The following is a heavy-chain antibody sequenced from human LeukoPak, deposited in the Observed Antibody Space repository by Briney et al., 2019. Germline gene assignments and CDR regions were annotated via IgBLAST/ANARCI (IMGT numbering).Heavy chain of an antibody. D-gene: IGHD3-16*01. Sequence: ASVKLSCKASGYILTGYYMHWVRQAPGQGREWMGWINPNSGDTNYAQKFQARVTMTRDTSISTAYMELSRLRSDDTAVYYCARVRYRLAETYIDYWGQGTLVTVSS. J-gene: IGHJ4*02. V-gene: IGHV1-2*02. CDR3: ARVRYRLAETYIDY. CDR2: INPNSGDT. CDR1: GYILTGYY.